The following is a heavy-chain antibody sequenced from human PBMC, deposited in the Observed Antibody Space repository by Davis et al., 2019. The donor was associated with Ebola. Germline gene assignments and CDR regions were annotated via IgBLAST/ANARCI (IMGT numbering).Heavy chain of an antibody. Sequence: SETLSLTCTVSGGSISSSSYYWGWIRQPPGKGLEWIGSIYYSGSTYYNPSLKSRVTISVDTSKNQFSLKLSSVTAADTAVYYCARSITMIVVAYFDIWGQGTMVTVSS. CDR2: IYYSGST. CDR1: GGSISSSSYY. V-gene: IGHV4-39*01. J-gene: IGHJ3*02. CDR3: ARSITMIVVAYFDI. D-gene: IGHD3-22*01.